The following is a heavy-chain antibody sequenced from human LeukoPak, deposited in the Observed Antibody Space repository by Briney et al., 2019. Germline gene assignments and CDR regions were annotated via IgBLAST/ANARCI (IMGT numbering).Heavy chain of an antibody. D-gene: IGHD6-19*01. CDR3: ARGNYNNGWYYFGY. Sequence: GGSLRLSCAASGITFSGYGMHWIRQAPGKGLEWVAFISYDGVNKFYADPVKGRFIISSDSSKNILFLQMNSLRADDTAVYYCARGNYNNGWYYFGYWGQGTLVTVSS. CDR1: GITFSGYG. J-gene: IGHJ4*02. V-gene: IGHV3-33*01. CDR2: ISYDGVNK.